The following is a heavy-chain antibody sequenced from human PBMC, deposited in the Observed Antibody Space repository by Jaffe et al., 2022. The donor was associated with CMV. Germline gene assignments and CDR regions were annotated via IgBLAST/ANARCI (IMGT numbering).Heavy chain of an antibody. CDR1: GYTFTSYG. J-gene: IGHJ4*02. CDR3: AREEKDIYYDSSGYYFGY. Sequence: QVQLVQSGAEVKKPGASVKVSCKASGYTFTSYGISWVRQAPGQGLEWMGWISAYNGNTNYAQKLQGRVTMTTDTSTSTAYMELRSLRSDDTAVYYCAREEKDIYYDSSGYYFGYWGQGTLVTVSS. CDR2: ISAYNGNT. D-gene: IGHD3-22*01. V-gene: IGHV1-18*04.